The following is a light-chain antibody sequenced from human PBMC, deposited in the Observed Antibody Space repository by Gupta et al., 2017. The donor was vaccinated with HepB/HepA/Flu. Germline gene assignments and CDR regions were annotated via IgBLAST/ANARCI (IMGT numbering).Light chain of an antibody. J-gene: IGLJ2*01. CDR2: DIR. CDR1: CSDLVFYYY. CDR3: NSYTSIDTPVV. Sequence: DLTQPASIPCPPAQSTTSSCTGICSDLVFYYYVHWYQHPPGQAPQLIMYDIRSRPSGVSNRFSGSRSGNVASLTISGLQAEDEATYYCNSYTSIDTPVVFGGGTKLTVL. V-gene: IGLV2-14*03.